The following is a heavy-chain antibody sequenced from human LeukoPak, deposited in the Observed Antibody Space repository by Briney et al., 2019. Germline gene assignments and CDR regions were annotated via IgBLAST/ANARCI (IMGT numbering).Heavy chain of an antibody. D-gene: IGHD2-15*01. V-gene: IGHV3-30*02. CDR2: IRYDGSNK. J-gene: IGHJ3*02. Sequence: GGSLRLSCAASGFIFNTYVMHWVRQAPGKGLEWFACIRYDGSNKNYADSVKGRFTISRDNTKNSLYLQMNSLRAEETAVYYCAKDGGSDPDSFDIWGQGTMVTVSS. CDR3: AKDGGSDPDSFDI. CDR1: GFIFNTYV.